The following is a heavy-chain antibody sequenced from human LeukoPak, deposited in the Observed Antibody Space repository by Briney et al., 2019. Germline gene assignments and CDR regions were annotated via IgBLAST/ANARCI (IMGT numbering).Heavy chain of an antibody. J-gene: IGHJ6*02. CDR2: MNPNSGNT. CDR1: GYTFTSYD. CDR3: ARGLRLDCSGGSCGFWYYYGMDV. D-gene: IGHD2-15*01. V-gene: IGHV1-8*01. Sequence: ASVKVSCKASGYTFTSYDINWVRQATGQGLEWMGWMNPNSGNTGYAQKFQGRVTMTRNTSISTAYMELSSLRSGDTAVYYCARGLRLDCSGGSCGFWYYYGMDVWGQGTTVTVSS.